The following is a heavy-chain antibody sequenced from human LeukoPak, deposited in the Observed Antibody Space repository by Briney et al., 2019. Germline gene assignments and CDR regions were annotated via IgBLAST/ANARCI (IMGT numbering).Heavy chain of an antibody. CDR1: GFTFSSYS. Sequence: GGSLRLSCAASGFTFSSYSMNWVRQAPGKGLEWVSSISSSSSYIYYADSVKGRFTISRDNAKNSLYLQMNSLRAEDTAVYYCARFPTYYYGSGSYSPSDYWGQGTLVTVSS. CDR2: ISSSSSYI. CDR3: ARFPTYYYGSGSYSPSDY. J-gene: IGHJ4*02. D-gene: IGHD3-10*01. V-gene: IGHV3-21*01.